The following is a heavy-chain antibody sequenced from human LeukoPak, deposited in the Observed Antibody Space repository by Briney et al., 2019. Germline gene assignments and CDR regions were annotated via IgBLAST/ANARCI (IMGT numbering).Heavy chain of an antibody. J-gene: IGHJ4*02. V-gene: IGHV1-2*02. CDR2: INPNSGGT. CDR1: GYTFTGYY. D-gene: IGHD4-17*01. CDR3: ARDLFPTVTTFGY. Sequence: GASVKVSCKASGYTFTGYYMHWVRQAPGQGLEWMGWINPNSGGTNYAQKFQGRVTMTRDTSISTAYMELSRLRSDDTAVYYCARDLFPTVTTFGYWGQGTLVTVSS.